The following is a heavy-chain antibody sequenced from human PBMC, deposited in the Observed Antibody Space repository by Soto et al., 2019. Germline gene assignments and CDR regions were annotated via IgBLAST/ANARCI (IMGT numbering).Heavy chain of an antibody. CDR3: AFAGSGSYSTVPDAFDI. D-gene: IGHD3-10*01. CDR2: ISSSSSYI. V-gene: IGHV3-21*01. J-gene: IGHJ3*02. CDR1: GFTFSSYS. Sequence: EVQLVESGGGLVKPGGSLRLSCAASGFTFSSYSMNWVRQAPGKGLEWVSSISSSSSYIYYADSVKGRFTISRDNAKNSLYLQMNSLRAEDTAVYYCAFAGSGSYSTVPDAFDIWGQGTMVTVSS.